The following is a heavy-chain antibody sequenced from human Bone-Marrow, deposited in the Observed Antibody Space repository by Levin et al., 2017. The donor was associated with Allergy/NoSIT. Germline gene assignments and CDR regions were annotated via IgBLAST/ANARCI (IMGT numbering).Heavy chain of an antibody. J-gene: IGHJ4*02. CDR3: AREDGSTFDS. Sequence: SQTLSLPCPVSGGSISSGGYHWRWIRQHAGKGLEWIGYIYYSGSTYYNPSLKSRAMISLDTSKNQFSLKVTSATAADAAVYYCAREDGSTFDSWGQGTLVTVSS. CDR2: IYYSGST. D-gene: IGHD5-24*01. V-gene: IGHV4-31*03. CDR1: GGSISSGGYH.